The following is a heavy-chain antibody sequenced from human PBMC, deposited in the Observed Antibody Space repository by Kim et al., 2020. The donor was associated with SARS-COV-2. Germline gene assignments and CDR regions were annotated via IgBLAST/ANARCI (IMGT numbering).Heavy chain of an antibody. D-gene: IGHD4-4*01. CDR1: GGSISSGDYY. CDR2: IYYSGST. J-gene: IGHJ4*02. V-gene: IGHV4-30-4*01. Sequence: SETLSLTCTVSGGSISSGDYYWSWIRQPPGKGLEWIGYIYYSGSTYYNPSLKSRVTISVDTSKNQFSLKLSSVTAADTAVYYCARTPSVTDSHFDYWGQGTLVTVSS. CDR3: ARTPSVTDSHFDY.